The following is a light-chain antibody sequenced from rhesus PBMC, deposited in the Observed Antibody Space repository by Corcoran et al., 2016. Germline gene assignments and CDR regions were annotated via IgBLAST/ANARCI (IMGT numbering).Light chain of an antibody. CDR2: KAS. J-gene: IGKJ2*01. CDR1: QSISSW. CDR3: LQYDESPYS. V-gene: IGKV1-22*01. Sequence: DIQMTQSPSSLSASVGDTVTITCRASQSISSWLDWYQQKPGKAPNLLIYKASSLQSGVPSRFSGIGSGTDFTLTISSLQAEDFATYYCLQYDESPYSFGQGTKVEIK.